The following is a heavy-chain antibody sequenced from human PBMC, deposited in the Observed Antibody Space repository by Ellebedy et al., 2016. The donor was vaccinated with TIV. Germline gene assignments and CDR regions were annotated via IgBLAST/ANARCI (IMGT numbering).Heavy chain of an antibody. Sequence: GGSLRLSCVASDFTVSNNYMSWIRQTPGKGLVWVSMIYSGTTTAYADSVKGRFVISRDNSKNTLFLQMNSLRVDDSGVYYCANSRGPYHPYRYWGQGTHVTVAS. D-gene: IGHD3-16*02. CDR1: DFTVSNNY. J-gene: IGHJ4*02. CDR2: IYSGTTT. CDR3: ANSRGPYHPYRY. V-gene: IGHV3-66*01.